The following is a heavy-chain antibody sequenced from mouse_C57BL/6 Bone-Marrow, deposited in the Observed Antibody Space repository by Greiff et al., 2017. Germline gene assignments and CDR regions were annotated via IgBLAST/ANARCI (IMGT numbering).Heavy chain of an antibody. CDR1: GYTFTSYW. J-gene: IGHJ1*03. CDR2: IDPSDSYT. Sequence: VKLQQPGAELVRPGTSVKLSCQASGYTFTSYWMHWVKQRPGQGLEWIGVIDPSDSYTNYNQKFKGKATLTVDTSSSTAYMQRSSLTSEDSAVYYCASSAYYYGSSKGYFDVWGTGTTVTVSS. V-gene: IGHV1-59*01. CDR3: ASSAYYYGSSKGYFDV. D-gene: IGHD1-1*01.